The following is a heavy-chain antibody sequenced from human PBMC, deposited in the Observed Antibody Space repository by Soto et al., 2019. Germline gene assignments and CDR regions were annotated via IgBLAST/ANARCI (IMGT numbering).Heavy chain of an antibody. J-gene: IGHJ4*02. Sequence: QVQLQQWGAGLLKPSETLSLTCAVYGGSFSGFYWSWIRQPPGKGLEWIGEINHSGSTNYKPSLKSRVTISVDTSKNQFSLKLSSVTTADTAVYYCARGYCSGGSCYWNYWGQGTLVTVSS. CDR3: ARGYCSGGSCYWNY. V-gene: IGHV4-34*01. CDR2: INHSGST. D-gene: IGHD2-15*01. CDR1: GGSFSGFY.